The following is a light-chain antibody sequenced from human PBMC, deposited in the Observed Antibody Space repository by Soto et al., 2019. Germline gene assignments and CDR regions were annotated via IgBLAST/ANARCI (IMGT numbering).Light chain of an antibody. J-gene: IGKJ4*01. Sequence: EVVLTQSPATLSVSPGERSTLSCRASQSVSSNLAWYQQKPGQAPSLXXYGASTRATGVPDRFSGSGSGTEFTLTISSLQPEDSAVYYCQQYNIWPPLTFGGGTKVDIK. CDR2: GAS. V-gene: IGKV3-15*01. CDR3: QQYNIWPPLT. CDR1: QSVSSN.